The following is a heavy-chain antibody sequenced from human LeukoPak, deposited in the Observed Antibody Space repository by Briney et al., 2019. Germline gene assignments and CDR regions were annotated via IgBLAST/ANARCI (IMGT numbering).Heavy chain of an antibody. V-gene: IGHV1-18*01. Sequence: GASVKVSCKASGYTFTSYGISWVRQAPGQGLEWMEWISAYNGNTNYAQKLQGRVTMTTDTSTSTAYMELRSLRSDDTAVYYCARDGMDIVVVPAAPTSYFDYWGQGTLVTVSS. D-gene: IGHD2-2*03. CDR1: GYTFTSYG. CDR2: ISAYNGNT. CDR3: ARDGMDIVVVPAAPTSYFDY. J-gene: IGHJ4*02.